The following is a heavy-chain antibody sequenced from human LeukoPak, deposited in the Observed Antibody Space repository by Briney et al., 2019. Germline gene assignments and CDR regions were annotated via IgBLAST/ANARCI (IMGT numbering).Heavy chain of an antibody. V-gene: IGHV4-59*12. D-gene: IGHD1-26*01. CDR1: GGSISSYY. CDR3: ARDRIVGATTGGWD. J-gene: IGHJ4*02. CDR2: IYYSGST. Sequence: SGTLSLTCTVSGGSISSYYWSWIRQPPGKGLEWIGYIYYSGSTNYNPSLKSRVTISVDTSKNQFSLKLSSVIAADTAVYYCARDRIVGATTGGWDWGQGTLVTASS.